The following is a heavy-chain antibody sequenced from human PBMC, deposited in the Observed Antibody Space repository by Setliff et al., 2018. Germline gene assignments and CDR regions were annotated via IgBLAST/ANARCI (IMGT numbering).Heavy chain of an antibody. J-gene: IGHJ5*01. CDR3: AGRDYSGGDS. CDR2: IYNSGTT. CDR1: GDSISNTGYY. D-gene: IGHD4-4*01. Sequence: SETLSLTCIVAGDSISNTGYYWGWIRQPPGKGLEWIGRIYNSGTTNYNPSLKSRVTVSADTSNNSFSLNLFSVTAADTAVYYCAGRDYSGGDSWGHGTPVTVS. V-gene: IGHV4-39*02.